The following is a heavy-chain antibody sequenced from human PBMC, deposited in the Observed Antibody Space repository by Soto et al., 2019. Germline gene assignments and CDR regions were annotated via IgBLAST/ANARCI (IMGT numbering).Heavy chain of an antibody. CDR3: ANRFAPQQDYYYYGMDV. J-gene: IGHJ6*02. Sequence: GGSLRLSCAASGFTFSSYAMSWVRQAPGKGLEWVSVISGSGGSTYYADSVKGRFTISRDNSKNTLYLQMNSLRAEDTPVYYCANRFAPQQDYYYYGMDVWGQGTTVTVSS. V-gene: IGHV3-23*01. CDR1: GFTFSSYA. CDR2: ISGSGGST. D-gene: IGHD6-13*01.